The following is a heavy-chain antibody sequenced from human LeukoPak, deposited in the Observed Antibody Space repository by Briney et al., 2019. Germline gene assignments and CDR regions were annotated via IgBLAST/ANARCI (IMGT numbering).Heavy chain of an antibody. CDR1: GYSISSGYF. D-gene: IGHD2-15*01. CDR3: ARVTPLVVVD. Sequence: PSETLSLTCTVSGYSISSGYFWGWIRQPPGKGLEWSGTIYNSGSTYYNASLESRVTISVDTSKNQFSLKLSSVTAADTAVYYCARVTPLVVVDWGQGTLVTVSS. V-gene: IGHV4-38-2*02. CDR2: IYNSGST. J-gene: IGHJ4*02.